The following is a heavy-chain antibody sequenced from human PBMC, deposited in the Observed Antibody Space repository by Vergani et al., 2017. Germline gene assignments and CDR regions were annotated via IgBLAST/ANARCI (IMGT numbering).Heavy chain of an antibody. V-gene: IGHV3-43D*03. CDR1: GFTFDDYA. J-gene: IGHJ4*02. CDR2: ISWDGGST. CDR3: AKDIQGSWTEYFDY. D-gene: IGHD1-26*01. Sequence: EVQLMESGGGWAQPGGSLRLSCAASGFTFDDYAMHWVRQAPGKGLEWVSLISWDGGSTYYADSVKGRFTISRDNSKNSLYLQMNSLRAEDTALYYCAKDIQGSWTEYFDYWGQGTLVTVSS.